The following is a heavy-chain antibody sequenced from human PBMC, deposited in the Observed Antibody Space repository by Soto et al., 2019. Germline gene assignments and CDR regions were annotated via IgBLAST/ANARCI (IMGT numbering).Heavy chain of an antibody. V-gene: IGHV1-69*01. CDR2: VIPIFGTA. CDR1: GGTFSSYA. Sequence: QVQLVQSGAEVKKPGSSVKVSCKASGGTFSSYAISWVRQAPGQGLEWMGGVIPIFGTANYAQKFQGRVTITADESTSTAYMELSSLRSEDTAVYYCASGVEYMSYYYYGMDVWGQGTTVTVSS. D-gene: IGHD3-10*01. J-gene: IGHJ6*02. CDR3: ASGVEYMSYYYYGMDV.